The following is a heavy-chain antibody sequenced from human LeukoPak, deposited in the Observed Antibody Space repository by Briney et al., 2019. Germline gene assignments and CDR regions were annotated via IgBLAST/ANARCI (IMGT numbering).Heavy chain of an antibody. Sequence: GASVKVSCEASGGTFSSYAISWVRQAPGQGLEWMGGIIPIFGTANYAQKFQGRVTITADKSTSTAYMELSSLRSEDTAVYYCARDLNPTYYYDSSGSAWGQGTLVTVSS. CDR3: ARDLNPTYYYDSSGSA. CDR2: IIPIFGTA. J-gene: IGHJ4*02. D-gene: IGHD3-22*01. V-gene: IGHV1-69*06. CDR1: GGTFSSYA.